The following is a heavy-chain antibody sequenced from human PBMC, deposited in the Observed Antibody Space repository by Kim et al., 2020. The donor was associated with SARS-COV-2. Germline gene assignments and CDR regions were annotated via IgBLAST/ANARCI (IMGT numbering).Heavy chain of an antibody. CDR2: ISYDGSNK. V-gene: IGHV3-30-3*01. D-gene: IGHD3-10*01. Sequence: GGSLRLSCAASGFTFSSYAMHWVRQAPGKGLEWVAVISYDGSNKYYADSVKGRFTISRDNSKNTLYLQMNSLRAEDTAVYYCARGGSGSYRSYLDYWGQGTLVTVSS. CDR3: ARGGSGSYRSYLDY. J-gene: IGHJ4*02. CDR1: GFTFSSYA.